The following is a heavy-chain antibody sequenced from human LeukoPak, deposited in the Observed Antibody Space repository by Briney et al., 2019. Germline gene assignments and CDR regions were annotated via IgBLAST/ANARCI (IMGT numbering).Heavy chain of an antibody. CDR3: AKDSQQWLASHYFDN. CDR2: ISYDGSDK. Sequence: QAGGSLRLSCAASGFTFSSYDIHWVRQAPGKGLEWVAIISYDGSDKYYADSVKGRFTISRDNSKNTLYLQMNSLRAEDTAVYYCAKDSQQWLASHYFDNWGREPWSPSPQ. D-gene: IGHD6-19*01. CDR1: GFTFSSYD. J-gene: IGHJ4*02. V-gene: IGHV3-30*18.